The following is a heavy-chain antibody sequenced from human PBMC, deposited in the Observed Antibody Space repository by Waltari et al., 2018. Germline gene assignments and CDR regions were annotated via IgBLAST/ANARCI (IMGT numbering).Heavy chain of an antibody. D-gene: IGHD3-22*01. CDR1: GFTFSSYA. V-gene: IGHV3-23*01. J-gene: IGHJ4*02. Sequence: EVQLLESGGGLVQPGGSLRLSCAASGFTFSSYAMSWVRQAPGKGLEWVSAISGSGGSTYYADAVKGRFTISRDNSKNTLYLQMNSLRAEDTAVYYCAKGYYYDSSGEDYWGQGTLVTVSS. CDR2: ISGSGGST. CDR3: AKGYYYDSSGEDY.